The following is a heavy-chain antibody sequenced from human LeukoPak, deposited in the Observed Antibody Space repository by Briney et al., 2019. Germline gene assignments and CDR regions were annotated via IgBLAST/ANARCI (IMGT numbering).Heavy chain of an antibody. V-gene: IGHV1-69*05. CDR1: GGTFSSYA. D-gene: IGHD3-3*01. CDR3: ARVPPFFGVWVDY. J-gene: IGHJ4*02. Sequence: SVKVSCKASGGTFSSYAISWVRQAPGQGLEWMGGIIPIFGTANYAQKLQGRVTMTTDTSTSTAYMELRSLRSDDTAVYYCARVPPFFGVWVDYWGQGTLVTVSS. CDR2: IIPIFGTA.